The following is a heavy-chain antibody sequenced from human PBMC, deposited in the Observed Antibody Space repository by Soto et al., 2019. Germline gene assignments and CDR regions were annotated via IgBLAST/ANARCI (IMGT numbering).Heavy chain of an antibody. J-gene: IGHJ4*02. CDR1: GYSFTSLD. D-gene: IGHD3-10*01. CDR3: ARGVTAGVDY. CDR2: MEPSSGKT. Sequence: ASVKISCKASGYSFTSLDINWVRQTTGQGLEWMGWMEPSSGKTGYAQRFQDRVTMTRDTSINTAYMELRSLTSDDTAFYYCARGVTAGVDYWGQGTLVTVSS. V-gene: IGHV1-8*01.